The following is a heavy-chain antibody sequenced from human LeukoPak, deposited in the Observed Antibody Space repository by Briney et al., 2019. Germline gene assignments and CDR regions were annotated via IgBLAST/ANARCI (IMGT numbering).Heavy chain of an antibody. CDR3: ARASFKWLGLSDLGY. Sequence: ASVKVSCKASGYTFTGYYMHWVRQAPGQGLEWMGWIDPNSGGTNYAQKFQGRVTMTRDTSISTAYMELSRLRSDDTAVYYCARASFKWLGLSDLGYWGQGTLVTVSS. CDR2: IDPNSGGT. V-gene: IGHV1-2*02. CDR1: GYTFTGYY. J-gene: IGHJ4*02. D-gene: IGHD6-19*01.